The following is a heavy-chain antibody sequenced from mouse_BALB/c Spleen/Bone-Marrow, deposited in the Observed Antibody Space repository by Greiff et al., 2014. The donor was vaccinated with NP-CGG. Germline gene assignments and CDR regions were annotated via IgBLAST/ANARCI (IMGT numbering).Heavy chain of an antibody. CDR3: GKVDDYDGWYFDV. D-gene: IGHD2-4*01. J-gene: IGHJ1*01. CDR2: INPYNGDT. V-gene: IGHV1-20*02. Sequence: VQLQQSGPELVKPGASVKMSCKASGYSFTGYFMNWVKQSHGKSLEWIGRINPYNGDTFYNQKFKGKATLTVDKSSSTAHMGLLSLASEDSAVYYCGKVDDYDGWYFDVWGAGTTVTVSS. CDR1: GYSFTGYF.